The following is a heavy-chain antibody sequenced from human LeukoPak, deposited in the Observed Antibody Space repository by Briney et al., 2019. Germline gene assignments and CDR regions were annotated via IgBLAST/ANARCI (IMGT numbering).Heavy chain of an antibody. Sequence: KPSETLSLTCTVSGGSISSHYWSWIRQPPGKGLEWIGYIYYSGSTNYNPSLKSRVTISVDTSKNQFSLKLSSVTAADTAVYYCARRDQVKAAAGTFDAFDIWGQGTMVTVSS. CDR1: GGSISSHY. J-gene: IGHJ3*02. D-gene: IGHD6-13*01. CDR2: IYYSGST. V-gene: IGHV4-59*11. CDR3: ARRDQVKAAAGTFDAFDI.